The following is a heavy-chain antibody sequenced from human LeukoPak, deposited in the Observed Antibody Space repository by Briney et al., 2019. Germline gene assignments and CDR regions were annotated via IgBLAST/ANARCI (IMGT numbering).Heavy chain of an antibody. Sequence: GGSLRLSCAASGFTFSSYWMSWVRQAPGKGLEWVANINQDGSEKYYVDSVKGRFTISRDNPKKSLYLQMNSLRAEDTAVYYCAKADDSSGYYYAGLDYWGQGTLVTVSS. CDR2: INQDGSEK. D-gene: IGHD3-22*01. CDR1: GFTFSSYW. CDR3: AKADDSSGYYYAGLDY. J-gene: IGHJ4*02. V-gene: IGHV3-7*03.